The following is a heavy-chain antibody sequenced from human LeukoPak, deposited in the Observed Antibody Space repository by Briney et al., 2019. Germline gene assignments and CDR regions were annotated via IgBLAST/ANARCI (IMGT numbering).Heavy chain of an antibody. D-gene: IGHD2-8*01. CDR3: ATDCTNGVCYTRSFDY. CDR1: GYTLTELS. CDR2: FDPEDGET. J-gene: IGHJ4*02. Sequence: GASVKVSCKVSGYTLTELSMHWVRQAPGKGLEWMGGFDPEDGETIYAQKFQGRVTMTADTSTDTAYMELSSLRSEDTAVYYCATDCTNGVCYTRSFDYWGQGTLVTVSS. V-gene: IGHV1-24*01.